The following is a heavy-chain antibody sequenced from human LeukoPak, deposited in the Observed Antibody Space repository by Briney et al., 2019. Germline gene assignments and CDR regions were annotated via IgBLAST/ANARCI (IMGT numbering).Heavy chain of an antibody. CDR3: AKDTAIQFLEPAF. CDR2: IGTSSGNT. D-gene: IGHD3-3*01. Sequence: GGSLRLSCAASGFTFSSYSMNWVRQAPGKGLEWISYIGTSSGNTKYADSVKGRFTISGDKAKNSVYLQMNSLRVEDTAMYYCAKDTAIQFLEPAFWGQGTPVTVSS. V-gene: IGHV3-48*01. CDR1: GFTFSSYS. J-gene: IGHJ4*02.